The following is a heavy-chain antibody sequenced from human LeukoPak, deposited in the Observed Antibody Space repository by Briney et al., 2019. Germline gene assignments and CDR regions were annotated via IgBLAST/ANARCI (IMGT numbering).Heavy chain of an antibody. D-gene: IGHD1-26*01. J-gene: IGHJ6*02. V-gene: IGHV3-9*01. Sequence: GGSLRLSCAASGCTFDDYAMHWVRQAPGKGLEWVSGISWNSGSIGYADSVKGRFTISRDNAKNSLYLQMNSLRAEDTALYYCAKDMVVGATGDYYGMDVWGQGTTVTVSS. CDR1: GCTFDDYA. CDR2: ISWNSGSI. CDR3: AKDMVVGATGDYYGMDV.